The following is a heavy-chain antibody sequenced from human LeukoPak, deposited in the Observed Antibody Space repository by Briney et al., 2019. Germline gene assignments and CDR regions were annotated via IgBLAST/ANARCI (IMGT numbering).Heavy chain of an antibody. D-gene: IGHD3-9*01. V-gene: IGHV3-23*01. CDR3: AKWGDYDVLTGYYVPDY. J-gene: IGHJ4*02. Sequence: GASLRLSCAASGFTFSNYAMSWVRQAPGKGLEWVSAILGSGGSTYYADSVKGRFTVSRDNSKSTLCLQMNSLRAEDTALYYCAKWGDYDVLTGYYVPDYWGQGTLVTVSS. CDR1: GFTFSNYA. CDR2: ILGSGGST.